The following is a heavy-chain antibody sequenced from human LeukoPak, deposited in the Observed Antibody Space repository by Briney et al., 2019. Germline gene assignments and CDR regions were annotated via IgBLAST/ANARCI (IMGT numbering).Heavy chain of an antibody. CDR1: GYTFTAYF. Sequence: ASVKVSCKASGYTFTAYFIYWVRQAPGQGLEWVGWINPSSGRTNSAQKFQGRVTMTRDTSISIAYMELSSLRSDDTAVYYCARAHVLRSSSRSFQHWGQGTLVSVAS. V-gene: IGHV1-2*02. J-gene: IGHJ1*01. CDR3: ARAHVLRSSSRSFQH. CDR2: INPSSGRT. D-gene: IGHD6-13*01.